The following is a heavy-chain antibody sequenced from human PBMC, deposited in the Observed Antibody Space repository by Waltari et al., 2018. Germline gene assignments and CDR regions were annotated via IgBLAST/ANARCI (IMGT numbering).Heavy chain of an antibody. CDR3: AKSLVVITYYYGMDV. J-gene: IGHJ6*02. D-gene: IGHD3-22*01. V-gene: IGHV3-23*01. CDR2: ISGSGGST. Sequence: EVQLLESGGGLVQPGGSLRLSCAASGFTFSSYAMSWVRQAPGKGLEWVSAISGSGGSTYYADSVKGRFTISRDNSKNTLYLKMNSLRAEDTAVYYCAKSLVVITYYYGMDVWGQGTTVTVSS. CDR1: GFTFSSYA.